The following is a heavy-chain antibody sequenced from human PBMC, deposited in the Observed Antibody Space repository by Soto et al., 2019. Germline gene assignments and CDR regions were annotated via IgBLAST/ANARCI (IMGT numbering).Heavy chain of an antibody. CDR1: GASITQYY. V-gene: IGHV4-59*01. CDR3: ARTYYDFWSGYWRWFDP. J-gene: IGHJ5*02. Sequence: SENPSLTCTVSGASITQYYWNWIRQSPGKGLEWIVSVSSTGSTVFNPSLTSRVTVSLDTSKNQFSLKLSSVTAADTAVYYCARTYYDFWSGYWRWFDPWGQGTLVTVSS. D-gene: IGHD3-3*01. CDR2: VSSTGST.